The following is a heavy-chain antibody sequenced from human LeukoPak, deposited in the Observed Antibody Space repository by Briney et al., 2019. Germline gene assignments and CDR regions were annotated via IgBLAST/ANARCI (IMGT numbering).Heavy chain of an antibody. V-gene: IGHV3-30*02. Sequence: GSLRLSCAASGFTFNRYGMHWVRQAPGKGLEWVAFIRYDGSHQYYADSVKGRFTISRDNSKNTLYLQMSSLRAEDTAVYYCAKDRGRQGIRGIIISYYFDYWGQGTLVTVSS. D-gene: IGHD3-10*01. CDR3: AKDRGRQGIRGIIISYYFDY. J-gene: IGHJ4*02. CDR1: GFTFNRYG. CDR2: IRYDGSHQ.